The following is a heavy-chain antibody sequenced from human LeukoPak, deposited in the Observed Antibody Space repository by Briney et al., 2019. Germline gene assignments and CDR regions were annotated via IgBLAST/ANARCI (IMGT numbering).Heavy chain of an antibody. D-gene: IGHD3-10*01. V-gene: IGHV4-59*08. CDR2: IYYSGST. J-gene: IGHJ5*02. Sequence: PSETLSLTCTVSGGSISSYYWSWIRQPPGKGLEWIGYIYYSGSTNYNPSLKSRVTISVDTSKNQFSLKLSSVTAADTAVYYCARVHGVLLWPEVVNWFDPWGQGTLVTVSS. CDR1: GGSISSYY. CDR3: ARVHGVLLWPEVVNWFDP.